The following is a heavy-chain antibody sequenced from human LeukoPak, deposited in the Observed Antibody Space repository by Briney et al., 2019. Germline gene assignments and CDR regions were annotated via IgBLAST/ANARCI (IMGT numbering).Heavy chain of an antibody. J-gene: IGHJ4*02. CDR1: GYTFTNYG. D-gene: IGHD4-17*01. Sequence: ASVKVSCKASGYTFTNYGISWVRQAPGQGPEWMGWISGYNGNTNYVQKFQGRITMTTDTSTSTAYMELRSLRSGDTAVYYCARDLSLGRHDYGEPFDYWGQGTQVTVSS. CDR3: ARDLSLGRHDYGEPFDY. CDR2: ISGYNGNT. V-gene: IGHV1-18*01.